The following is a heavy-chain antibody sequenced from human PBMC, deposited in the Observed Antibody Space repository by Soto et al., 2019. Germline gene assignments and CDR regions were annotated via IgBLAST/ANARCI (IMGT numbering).Heavy chain of an antibody. Sequence: GGSLRLSCAASGFTFSSYGMHWVRQAPGKGLEWVAVISYDGSNKYYADSVKGRFTISRDNSKNTLYLQMNSLRAEDTAVYYCAKEGAGYSGSYFDYWGQGTLVTVSS. D-gene: IGHD1-26*01. J-gene: IGHJ4*02. CDR2: ISYDGSNK. CDR1: GFTFSSYG. V-gene: IGHV3-30*18. CDR3: AKEGAGYSGSYFDY.